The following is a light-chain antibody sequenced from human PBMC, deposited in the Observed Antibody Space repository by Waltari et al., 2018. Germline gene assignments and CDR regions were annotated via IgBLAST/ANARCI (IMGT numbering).Light chain of an antibody. CDR2: RAS. V-gene: IGKV3D-15*01. J-gene: IGKJ1*01. CDR1: QSVGTN. Sequence: EIVLTQSPATLSVSPGDRVTLSCRASQSVGTNLAWYQHRPGRAPRLRVYRASTRASYIPARFSASGSGTEFTLSISTLQSEDSAVFYCQQYNDWPRTFGQGTKVEIK. CDR3: QQYNDWPRT.